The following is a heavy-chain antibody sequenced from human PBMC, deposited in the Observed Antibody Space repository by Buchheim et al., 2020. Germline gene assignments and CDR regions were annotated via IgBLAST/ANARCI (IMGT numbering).Heavy chain of an antibody. CDR1: GLSFSGYW. D-gene: IGHD3-10*01. V-gene: IGHV3-74*01. J-gene: IGHJ6*02. CDR3: ARDNGPYSSGVAGLDV. CDR2: INSDGTST. Sequence: EVHLVESGGGLVQPGGSLRLSCAASGLSFSGYWMHWVRQVPGKGLVWVSRINSDGTSTTYADSVKGRFTISRDNAKNTLYLQMNRLRAEDTAVYYCARDNGPYSSGVAGLDVWGQGTT.